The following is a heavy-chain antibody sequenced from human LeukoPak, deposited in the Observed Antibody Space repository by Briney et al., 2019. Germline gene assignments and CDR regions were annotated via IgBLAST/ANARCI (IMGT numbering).Heavy chain of an antibody. CDR3: ARNRVGETGYFDY. CDR1: GYTFTSYG. V-gene: IGHV1-18*01. Sequence: ASVKVSCKASGYTFTSYGINWVRQAPGQGLEWMGWISAYNGNRNYAQRFQGRVTMTTNSSTRTAYMELRSLRSDDTAIYYCARNRVGETGYFDYWGQGTLFTVSS. CDR2: ISAYNGNR. D-gene: IGHD1-26*01. J-gene: IGHJ4*01.